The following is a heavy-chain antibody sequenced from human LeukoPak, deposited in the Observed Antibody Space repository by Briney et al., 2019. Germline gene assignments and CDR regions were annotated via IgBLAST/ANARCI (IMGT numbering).Heavy chain of an antibody. CDR1: GFTFSSYS. V-gene: IGHV3-21*01. CDR2: ISSSSSYT. D-gene: IGHD3-16*02. Sequence: PGGSLRLSCAASGFTFSSYSMNWVRQAPGKGLEWVSSISSSSSYTYYADSVKGRFTISRDNAKDSLYLQMNNLRAEDTAVYYCARETDDYVWGSYRYLGYWGQGTLVTVSS. J-gene: IGHJ4*02. CDR3: ARETDDYVWGSYRYLGY.